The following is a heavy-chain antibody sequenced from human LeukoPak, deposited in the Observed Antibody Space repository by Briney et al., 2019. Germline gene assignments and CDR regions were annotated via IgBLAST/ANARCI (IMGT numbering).Heavy chain of an antibody. CDR1: GFPFSRIT. Sequence: QPGRSLRLSCAASGFPFSRITLDWVRQAPGKGLEWVAVTSYDGTKKYCADSVKGRFTISRDNSKNTLYLQMNSLRAEDTAVYYCAKTRPLDSSSWSHGDYWGQGTLVTVSS. CDR2: TSYDGTKK. J-gene: IGHJ4*02. D-gene: IGHD6-13*01. V-gene: IGHV3-30-3*02. CDR3: AKTRPLDSSSWSHGDY.